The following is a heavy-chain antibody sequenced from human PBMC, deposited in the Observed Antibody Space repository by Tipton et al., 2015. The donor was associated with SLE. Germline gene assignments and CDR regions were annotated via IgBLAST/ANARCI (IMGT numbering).Heavy chain of an antibody. J-gene: IGHJ4*02. V-gene: IGHV3-33*03. CDR3: AKDRRDGYNSAFDH. CDR1: GFTFNTYG. D-gene: IGHD5-24*01. CDR2: IWYDGSKK. Sequence: SLRLSCAASGFTFNTYGLHWVRQAPGKGLGWVAVIWYDGSKKDYADSVKGRFTISRDNLRNTLYLHMNSLRVEDTAMYYCAKDRRDGYNSAFDHWGQGTLVTVSS.